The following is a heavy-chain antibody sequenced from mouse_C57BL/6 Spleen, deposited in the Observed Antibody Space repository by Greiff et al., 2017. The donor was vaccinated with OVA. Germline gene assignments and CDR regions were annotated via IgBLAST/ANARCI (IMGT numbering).Heavy chain of an antibody. CDR1: GYTFTSYW. CDR3: ARRRYDYYAMDY. V-gene: IGHV1-59*01. J-gene: IGHJ4*01. D-gene: IGHD2-10*02. Sequence: QVQLQQPGAELVRPGTSVKLSCKASGYTFTSYWMHWVKQRPGQGLEWIGVIDPSDSYTNYNQKFKGKATLTVDTSSSTAYMQLSSLTSEDSAVYYCARRRYDYYAMDYWGQGTSVTVSS. CDR2: IDPSDSYT.